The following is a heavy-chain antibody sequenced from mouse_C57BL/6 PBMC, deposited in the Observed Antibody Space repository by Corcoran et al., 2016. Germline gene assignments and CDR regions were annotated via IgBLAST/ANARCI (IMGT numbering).Heavy chain of an antibody. Sequence: QVTLKESGPGILHSSQTLTLTCSFSGFSLSTSGMGVSWIRQPSGKGLEWLAHIYWDDDKRYNPSLKSRLTISKDTSRNQGFLKITSVDTADTATYYCARRPENSSGFYDYWGQGTTLTVSS. J-gene: IGHJ2*01. D-gene: IGHD3-2*02. CDR3: ARRPENSSGFYDY. CDR2: IYWDDDK. V-gene: IGHV8-12*01. CDR1: GFSLSTSGMG.